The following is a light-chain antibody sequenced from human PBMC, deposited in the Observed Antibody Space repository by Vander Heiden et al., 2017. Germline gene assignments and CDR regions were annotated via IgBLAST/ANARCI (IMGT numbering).Light chain of an antibody. CDR3: SSYTSSSTVV. CDR2: EVS. J-gene: IGLJ2*01. CDR1: SSDGGGYNY. V-gene: IGLV2-14*01. Sequence: SALTQPASVSGSPGQSITISCPGTSSDGGGYNYVSWYQQHPGKAPKLMIYEVSNRPSGVANRFSGSKSGNTASLTISGRQAEDDADYYCSSYTSSSTVVFGGGTKLTVL.